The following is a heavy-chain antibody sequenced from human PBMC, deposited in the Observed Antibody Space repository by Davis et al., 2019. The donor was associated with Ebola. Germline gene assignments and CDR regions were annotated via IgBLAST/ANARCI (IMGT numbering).Heavy chain of an antibody. Sequence: GSLRLSCTVSGGSISSYYWSWIRQPPGKGLEWIGYIYYSGSTNYNPSLKSRVTISVDTSKNQFSLKLSSVTAADTAVYYCARGPSHVNFDYWGQGTLVTVSS. V-gene: IGHV4-59*12. CDR2: IYYSGST. CDR3: ARGPSHVNFDY. CDR1: GGSISSYY. J-gene: IGHJ4*02. D-gene: IGHD3-16*01.